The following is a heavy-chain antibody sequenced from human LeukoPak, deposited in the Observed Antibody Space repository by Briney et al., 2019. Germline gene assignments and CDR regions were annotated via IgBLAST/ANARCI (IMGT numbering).Heavy chain of an antibody. CDR2: IGSSSSYI. D-gene: IGHD3-10*01. CDR1: GFTFSSYS. CDR3: AKGTTDYGSGYGMDV. Sequence: GGSLRLSCAASGFTFSSYSMNWVRQAPGKGLEWVSSIGSSSSYIYYADSVKGRFTISRDNAKNSLYLQMNSLRAEDTAVYYCAKGTTDYGSGYGMDVWGKGTTVTVSS. J-gene: IGHJ6*04. V-gene: IGHV3-21*01.